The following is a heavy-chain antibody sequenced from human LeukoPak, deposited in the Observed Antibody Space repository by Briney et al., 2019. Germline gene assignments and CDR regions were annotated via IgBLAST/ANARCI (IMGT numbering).Heavy chain of an antibody. J-gene: IGHJ4*02. CDR2: IYYSGST. CDR3: AALYSSFPYFDY. Sequence: SETLSLTCTVSGGSISSHYWSWIRQPPGKGLEWIGYIYYSGSTNYNPSLKSRVTISVDTSKNQFSLKLSSVTAADTAVCYCAALYSSFPYFDYWGQGTLVTVSS. CDR1: GGSISSHY. V-gene: IGHV4-59*11. D-gene: IGHD6-6*01.